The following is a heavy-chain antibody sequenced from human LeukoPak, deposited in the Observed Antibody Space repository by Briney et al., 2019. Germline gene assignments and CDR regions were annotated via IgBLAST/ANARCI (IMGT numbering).Heavy chain of an antibody. V-gene: IGHV1-2*02. CDR3: ARVRYYDNSGYYSWFDP. CDR2: INPNSGGT. CDR1: GYTFTGYY. D-gene: IGHD3-22*01. J-gene: IGHJ5*02. Sequence: GASVKVSCKASGYTFTGYYMHWVRQAPGQGLEWMGWINPNSGGTNYAQKFHGRVTMTRDTSISTAYMELSSLRSDDTAVYYCARVRYYDNSGYYSWFDPWGQGTLVTVSS.